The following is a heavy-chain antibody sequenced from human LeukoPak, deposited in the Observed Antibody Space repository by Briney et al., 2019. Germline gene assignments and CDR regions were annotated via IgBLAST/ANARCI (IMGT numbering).Heavy chain of an antibody. CDR1: GGSISSGSYY. J-gene: IGHJ4*02. CDR2: IYYSGST. CDR3: ARVYSGSYVLID. D-gene: IGHD1-26*01. Sequence: SETLSLTCTVSGGSISSGSYYWGWLRQPPGKGLEWIGSIYYSGSTYYRPSLKSRVTISEDTSKNRLSLKLNSVTAADTAVYYCARVYSGSYVLIDWGQGSLVTLSS. V-gene: IGHV4-39*07.